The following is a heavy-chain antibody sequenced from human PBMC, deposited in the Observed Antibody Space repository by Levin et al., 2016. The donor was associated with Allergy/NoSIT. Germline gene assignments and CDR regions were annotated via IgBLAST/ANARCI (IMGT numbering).Heavy chain of an antibody. D-gene: IGHD1-26*01. CDR2: ISYDGSNK. J-gene: IGHJ3*02. V-gene: IGHV3-30*03. Sequence: WIRQPPGKGLEWVAVISYDGSNKYYADSVKGRFTISRDNSKNTLYLQMNSLRAEDTAVYYCATSGSYVGAFDIWGQGTMVTVSS. CDR3: ATSGSYVGAFDI.